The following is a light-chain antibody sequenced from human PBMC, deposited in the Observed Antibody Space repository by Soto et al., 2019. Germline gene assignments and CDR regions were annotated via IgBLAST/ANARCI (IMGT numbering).Light chain of an antibody. CDR3: SSYTSSSTYV. Sequence: QSVLTQPASVSGSPGQSITISCTGTSSDVGGYNYVSWYQQHPGKAPKLMIYEVSNRPSGASNRFSGSKSGNTASLTISGLQAEDEADYYCSSYTSSSTYVFGTGTKVTLL. V-gene: IGLV2-14*01. J-gene: IGLJ1*01. CDR2: EVS. CDR1: SSDVGGYNY.